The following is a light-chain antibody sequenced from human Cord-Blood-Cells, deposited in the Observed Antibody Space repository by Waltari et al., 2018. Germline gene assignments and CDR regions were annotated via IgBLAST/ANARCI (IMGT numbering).Light chain of an antibody. V-gene: IGLV8-61*01. CDR1: SGSVSTSYY. CDR3: VLYMGSGIWV. CDR2: STN. J-gene: IGLJ3*02. Sequence: QTVVTQEPSFSVSPGGTVTLTCGLSSGSVSTSYYPSWYQQTPGQAPRTLIYSTNNRSSGVPVRFSGSLRGNKAALTITGAQADDESDYYCVLYMGSGIWVFGGGTKLTVL.